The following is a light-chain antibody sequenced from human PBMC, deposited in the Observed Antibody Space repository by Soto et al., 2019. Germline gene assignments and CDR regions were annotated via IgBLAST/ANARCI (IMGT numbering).Light chain of an antibody. CDR2: EVS. Sequence: QSVLAQPASVSGSPGQSITISCTGTSSDVGGYRFVSWYQHHPGEAPTLIIYEVSNRPSGVSSRFSGSKSGNTASLTISGLQAEDESLYYCSSKSSGSTPMLFGGGTKVTVL. CDR3: SSKSSGSTPML. J-gene: IGLJ3*02. V-gene: IGLV2-14*01. CDR1: SSDVGGYRF.